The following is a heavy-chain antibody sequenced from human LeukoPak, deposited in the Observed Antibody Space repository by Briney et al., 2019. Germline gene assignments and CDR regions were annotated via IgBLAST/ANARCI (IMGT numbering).Heavy chain of an antibody. CDR2: ISAYNGNT. Sequence: ASVKVSCKASGYTFTSYGISWVRQAPGQGLEWMGWISAYNGNTNYAQKLQGRVTMTTDTSTSTAYMELRSLRSDDTAVYYCARDGSSWYEIYYYYYYMDVWGKGTTVTISS. D-gene: IGHD6-13*01. V-gene: IGHV1-18*01. CDR3: ARDGSSWYEIYYYYYYMDV. CDR1: GYTFTSYG. J-gene: IGHJ6*03.